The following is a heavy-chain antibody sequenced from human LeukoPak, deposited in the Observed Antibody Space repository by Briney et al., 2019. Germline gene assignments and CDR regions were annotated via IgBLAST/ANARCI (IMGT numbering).Heavy chain of an antibody. Sequence: ASVKVSCKASGYTFTGYYVHWVRQAPGQGLEWMGRINPNTGGTNYAQKFQGRVTLTRDTSTGTAYMELIRLRSDDTAFYYCARGKTYAPNTLDYWGQGTLVTVSS. J-gene: IGHJ4*02. CDR1: GYTFTGYY. CDR2: INPNTGGT. V-gene: IGHV1-2*06. CDR3: ARGKTYAPNTLDY. D-gene: IGHD3-16*01.